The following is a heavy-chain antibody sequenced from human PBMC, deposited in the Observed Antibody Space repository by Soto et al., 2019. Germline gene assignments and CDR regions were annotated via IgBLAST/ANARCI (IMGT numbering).Heavy chain of an antibody. CDR3: TRLETDY. J-gene: IGHJ4*02. CDR1: GYTFTSYT. Sequence: ASVKVSCKASGYTFTSYTMHWVRQAPGQRLEWMGWINGGHGNTKYSQKFQGRVTFTRDTSASTAYMELSSLRSEDTAVYYCTRLETDYWGQGTLVTVSS. V-gene: IGHV1-3*01. CDR2: INGGHGNT.